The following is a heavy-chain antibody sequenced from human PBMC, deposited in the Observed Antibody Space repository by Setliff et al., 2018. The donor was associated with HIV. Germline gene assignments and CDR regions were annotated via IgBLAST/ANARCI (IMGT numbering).Heavy chain of an antibody. V-gene: IGHV5-51*01. J-gene: IGHJ4*02. CDR3: AGIHYYGSGRFDY. D-gene: IGHD3-10*01. CDR2: IYPGDSDT. Sequence: GESLKISCKGSGYNFTNEWIGWVRQMPGKGLEWMGSIYPGDSDTRYSPSFQGQVTISADKSISTAYLQWSSLKASDTAMYYCAGIHYYGSGRFDYWGQGNLVTVS. CDR1: GYNFTNEW.